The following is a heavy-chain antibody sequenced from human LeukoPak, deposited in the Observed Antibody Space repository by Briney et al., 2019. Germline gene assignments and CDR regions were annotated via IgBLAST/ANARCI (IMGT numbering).Heavy chain of an antibody. V-gene: IGHV3-23*01. CDR3: AKRFMVVVTQDDYVDY. D-gene: IGHD3-22*01. CDR2: ISGSGGST. CDR1: GFTFSSYA. J-gene: IGHJ4*02. Sequence: GGSLRLSCAASGFTFSSYAMSWVPQAPGKGLEWVSVISGSGGSTYYADSVKGRFTISRDNSRNTLYLQMNSLRAEDTAVYYCAKRFMVVVTQDDYVDYWGQGTLVTVSS.